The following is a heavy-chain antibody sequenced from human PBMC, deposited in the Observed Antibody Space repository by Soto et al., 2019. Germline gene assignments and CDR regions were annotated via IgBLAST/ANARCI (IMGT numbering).Heavy chain of an antibody. J-gene: IGHJ4*02. Sequence: SVKVSCKALGNTFTYRYLHWVRQAPGQALEWMGWITPFSGDVHYAQKFQERVTITRDRSISTAYMRMSSLRSDDTAMYYCATGGAGSGPFTWELPDHWGQGTLVTSPQ. CDR1: GNTFTYRY. D-gene: IGHD1-26*01. CDR2: ITPFSGDV. V-gene: IGHV1-45*02. CDR3: ATGGAGSGPFTWELPDH.